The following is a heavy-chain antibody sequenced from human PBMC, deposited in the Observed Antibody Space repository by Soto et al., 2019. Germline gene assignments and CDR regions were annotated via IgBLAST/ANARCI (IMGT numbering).Heavy chain of an antibody. V-gene: IGHV3-23*01. CDR3: AKDGRVVGDSRSELAFDY. J-gene: IGHJ4*02. CDR1: GFTFSNYA. D-gene: IGHD1-26*01. CDR2: ITATGGDT. Sequence: EVQLLESGGGLVQPGGSLRLSCAASGFTFSNYATTWIRQAPGQGLEWVSTITATGGDTYYADSVKGRFTVSRDNSKSTLYLQMNSLRAEDTALYFCAKDGRVVGDSRSELAFDYWGQGTLVTVSS.